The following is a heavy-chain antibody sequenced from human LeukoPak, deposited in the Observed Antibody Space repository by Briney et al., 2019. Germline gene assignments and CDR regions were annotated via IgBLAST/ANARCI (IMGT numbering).Heavy chain of an antibody. J-gene: IGHJ4*02. CDR2: ISSSSSYI. CDR1: GFTFSSYS. CDR3: AKGSGDSCFSPLDS. V-gene: IGHV3-21*04. Sequence: TGGSLRLSCAASGFTFSSYSMNWVRQAPGKGLEWVSSISSSSSYIYYADSVKGRFTISRDNSKNTLSLQMNSLRAEDTAVYYCAKGSGDSCFSPLDSWGQGTLVTVSS. D-gene: IGHD2-15*01.